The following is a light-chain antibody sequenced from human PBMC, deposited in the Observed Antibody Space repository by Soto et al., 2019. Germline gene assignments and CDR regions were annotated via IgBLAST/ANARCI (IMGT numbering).Light chain of an antibody. Sequence: EIVLTQSPGTLSLSPGERATLSCRASQSVTSSYLAWYQQKPAQAPSLFIYGASSRATGIPDRFSGSGSGTDFTLTISRLEPEDFAVYYCQQYGSSPLLTFGGGTKVEIK. J-gene: IGKJ4*01. CDR3: QQYGSSPLLT. V-gene: IGKV3-20*01. CDR1: QSVTSSY. CDR2: GAS.